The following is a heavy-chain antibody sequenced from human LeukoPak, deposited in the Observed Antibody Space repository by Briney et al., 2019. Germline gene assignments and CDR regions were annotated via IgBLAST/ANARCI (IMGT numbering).Heavy chain of an antibody. V-gene: IGHV1-8*01. Sequence: ASVKVSCKASGYTFTSYDINWVRQATGQGLEWMGWMNPNSGNTGYAQKFQGRVTMTRNTSISTAYMELSSLRSEDTAMYYCATRAWGAAAGIPYYWGQGTLVTVSS. CDR2: MNPNSGNT. CDR3: ATRAWGAAAGIPYY. J-gene: IGHJ4*02. D-gene: IGHD6-13*01. CDR1: GYTFTSYD.